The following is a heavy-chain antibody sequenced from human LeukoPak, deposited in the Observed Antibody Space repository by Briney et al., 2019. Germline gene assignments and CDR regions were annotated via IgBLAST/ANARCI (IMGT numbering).Heavy chain of an antibody. D-gene: IGHD3-10*01. Sequence: PSETLSLTCTVSGGSISSYYWSWIRQPAGKGLEWIGRIYTSGSTNYNPSLKSRVTMSVDTSKNQFSLKLSSVTAADTAVYYCARQTTGAYYYGSGYNWFDPWGQGTLVTVSS. V-gene: IGHV4-4*07. CDR2: IYTSGST. CDR3: ARQTTGAYYYGSGYNWFDP. CDR1: GGSISSYY. J-gene: IGHJ5*02.